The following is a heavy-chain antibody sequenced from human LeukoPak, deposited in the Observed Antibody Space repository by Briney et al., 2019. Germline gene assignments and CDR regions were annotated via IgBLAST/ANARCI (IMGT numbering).Heavy chain of an antibody. V-gene: IGHV1-18*01. J-gene: IGHJ5*02. D-gene: IGHD3-9*01. Sequence: ASVKVSCKASGYPFTTYGIIWVRQAPGQGLEWMGWISTYNGDTNYAQKFQGRVIMTTDTSTSTAYIELRSLRSDDTAAYYCAREWWGYDVLTGDNWFDPWGQGTLVTVSS. CDR2: ISTYNGDT. CDR1: GYPFTTYG. CDR3: AREWWGYDVLTGDNWFDP.